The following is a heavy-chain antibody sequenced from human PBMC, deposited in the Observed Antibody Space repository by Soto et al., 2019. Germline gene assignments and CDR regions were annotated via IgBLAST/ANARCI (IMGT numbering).Heavy chain of an antibody. Sequence: GGSLRLFCAASGFTFRSYWMNWVRQAPGKGLEWVANIKQDGSEENYGDSVKGRFTISRDNAKNSLYLQMNSLRAEDTAVYYCASGTQKYYYYYYMDAWGKGTTVTVSS. J-gene: IGHJ6*03. D-gene: IGHD1-1*01. CDR3: ASGTQKYYYYYYMDA. CDR2: IKQDGSEE. CDR1: GFTFRSYW. V-gene: IGHV3-7*01.